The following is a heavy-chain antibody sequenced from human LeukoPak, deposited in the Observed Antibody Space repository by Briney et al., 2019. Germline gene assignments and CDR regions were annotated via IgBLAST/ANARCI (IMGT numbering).Heavy chain of an antibody. CDR1: GYSISRTNYY. Sequence: SETLSLTCSVSGYSISRTNYYWSWIRQPPGKGLEWIAYVYYTGRTLYNPSLESRVTISVDTSKTQISLKLTSVTAADTAVYYCARHMSVSYDAFDLWGRGTPVTVSS. J-gene: IGHJ3*01. D-gene: IGHD3-10*01. V-gene: IGHV4-61*05. CDR3: ARHMSVSYDAFDL. CDR2: VYYTGRT.